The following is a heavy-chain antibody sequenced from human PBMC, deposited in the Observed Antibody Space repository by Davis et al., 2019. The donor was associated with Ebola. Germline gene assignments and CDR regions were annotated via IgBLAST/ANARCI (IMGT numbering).Heavy chain of an antibody. CDR2: IYTSGST. V-gene: IGHV4-61*09. CDR3: ARGLYPWELDY. Sequence: SETLSLTCTVSGDSINSTTYYWSWTRQPAGKGLEWIGHIYTSGSTNYNPSLKSRVTISVDASKNQFSLRLSSVTAADTAVYYCARGLYPWELDYWGQGTLVTVSS. CDR1: GDSINSTTYY. J-gene: IGHJ4*02. D-gene: IGHD1-1*01.